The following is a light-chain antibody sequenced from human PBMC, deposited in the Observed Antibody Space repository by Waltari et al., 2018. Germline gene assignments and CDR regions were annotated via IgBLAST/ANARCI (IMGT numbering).Light chain of an antibody. J-gene: IGLJ3*02. CDR2: EGS. V-gene: IGLV2-23*01. CDR1: NSDVGRYNL. CDR3: ASYAGGSTPGV. Sequence: QSAPIQPASVSGSPGQSITMPCTETNSDVGRYNLVSWYQQHPGKAPKLIIYEGSKRPFWFSCRSSGSNPGNTASPTMSGFRSEDEADYFCASYAGGSTPGVFGGGTKLTVL.